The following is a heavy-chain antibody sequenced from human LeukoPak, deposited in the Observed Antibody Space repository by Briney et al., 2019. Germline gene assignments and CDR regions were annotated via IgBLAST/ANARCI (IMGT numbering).Heavy chain of an antibody. V-gene: IGHV4-31*03. CDR1: GGSISSGGYY. D-gene: IGHD6-13*01. CDR2: IYYSGST. J-gene: IGHJ4*02. CDR3: ARDSPIGYSSSWYQIDY. Sequence: SETLSLTCTVSGGSISSGGYYWSWIRQHPWKGLEWIGYIYYSGSTYYNPSLKSRVTISVDTSKNQFSLKLSSVTAADTAVYYCARDSPIGYSSSWYQIDYWGQGTLVTVSS.